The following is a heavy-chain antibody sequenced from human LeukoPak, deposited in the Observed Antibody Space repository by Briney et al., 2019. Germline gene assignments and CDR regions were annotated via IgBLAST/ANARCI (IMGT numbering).Heavy chain of an antibody. V-gene: IGHV3-74*01. CDR1: GFTFNSYW. CDR3: AGSYSSGWYV. CDR2: INGDGSGT. Sequence: GGSLRLSCAASGFTFNSYWMHWVRQAPGKGLVWVSRINGDGSGTIYADSVKGRFTISRDNAKNTLYLQMNSLRAEDTAVYYCAGSYSSGWYVWGQGTLVAVSS. D-gene: IGHD6-19*01. J-gene: IGHJ4*02.